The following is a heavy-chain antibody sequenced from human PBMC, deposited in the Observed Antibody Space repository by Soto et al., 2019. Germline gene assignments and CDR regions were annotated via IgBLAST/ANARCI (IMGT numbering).Heavy chain of an antibody. CDR2: IIPIFGTA. J-gene: IGHJ3*02. CDR1: GGTFSSYA. D-gene: IGHD3-9*01. V-gene: IGHV1-69*01. Sequence: QVQLVQSGAEVQKPGSSVKVSCKASGGTFSSYAISWVRQAPGQGLEWMGGIIPIFGTANYAQKFQGRVTITADESTSTAYMELSSLRSEYTAVYYCARIRWRHYDIWTGLYAFDIWGQGTMVTVSS. CDR3: ARIRWRHYDIWTGLYAFDI.